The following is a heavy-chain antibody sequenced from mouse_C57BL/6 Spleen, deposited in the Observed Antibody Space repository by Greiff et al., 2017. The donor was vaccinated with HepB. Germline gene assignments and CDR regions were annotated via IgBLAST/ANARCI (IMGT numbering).Heavy chain of an antibody. CDR1: GFTFTDYY. Sequence: EVQVVESGGGLVQPGGSLSLSCAASGFTFTDYYMSWVRQPPGKALEWLGFIRNKANGYTTEYSASVKGRFTISRDNSQSILYLQMNALRAEDSATYYCARSYYYGSSYIAYWGQGTLVTVSA. CDR2: IRNKANGYTT. CDR3: ARSYYYGSSYIAY. J-gene: IGHJ3*01. D-gene: IGHD1-1*01. V-gene: IGHV7-3*01.